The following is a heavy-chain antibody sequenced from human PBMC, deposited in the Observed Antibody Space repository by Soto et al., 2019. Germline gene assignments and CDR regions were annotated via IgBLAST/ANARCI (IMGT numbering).Heavy chain of an antibody. V-gene: IGHV3-23*01. CDR1: GFTLRNYD. Sequence: EVHLLESGGGLVQPGGSLRLSCAASGFTLRNYDMSWVRQAPGKGLEWVSGTSGSGETTYYGDSVRGRFTISRDKSKNTLYLQMNSLRAEDTAVYYCAKVLYTGGSNGFDPWGQGTLVTVSS. J-gene: IGHJ5*02. CDR2: TSGSGETT. CDR3: AKVLYTGGSNGFDP. D-gene: IGHD2-8*02.